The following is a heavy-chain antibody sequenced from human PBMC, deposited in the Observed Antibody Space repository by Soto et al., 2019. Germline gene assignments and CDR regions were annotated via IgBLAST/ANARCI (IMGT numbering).Heavy chain of an antibody. J-gene: IGHJ4*02. CDR2: IYYAGGT. CDR3: ASEGFPQKYYFDY. V-gene: IGHV4-39*01. Sequence: SEDPSLTCTVSGASINNNNNFWAWIRQPPGKGLEWIGSIYYAGGTYYNPSLKSRVTISVDTSKDQFSLRLNSVTVADTAVYYFASEGFPQKYYFDYWGQGALVTVSS. CDR1: GASINNNNNF.